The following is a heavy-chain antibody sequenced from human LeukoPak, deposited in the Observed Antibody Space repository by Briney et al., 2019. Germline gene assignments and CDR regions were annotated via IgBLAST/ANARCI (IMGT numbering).Heavy chain of an antibody. V-gene: IGHV1-2*02. D-gene: IGHD5-24*01. CDR1: GYTFTSYD. J-gene: IGHJ4*02. CDR2: INPNSGGT. Sequence: GASVKVSCKASGYTFTSYDINWVRQATGQGLEWMGWINPNSGGTNYAQKFQGRVTMTRDTSISTAYMELSRLRSDDTAVYYCARDLRRGGYKNDYWGQGTLVTVSS. CDR3: ARDLRRGGYKNDY.